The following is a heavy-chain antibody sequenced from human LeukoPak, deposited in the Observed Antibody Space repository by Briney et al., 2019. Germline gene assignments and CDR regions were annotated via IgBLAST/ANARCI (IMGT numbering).Heavy chain of an antibody. CDR2: INPNSGGT. J-gene: IGHJ4*02. CDR1: GHTFTGYY. CDR3: ARKSEYDFWSGYYSSGFDY. V-gene: IGHV1-2*02. D-gene: IGHD3-3*01. Sequence: ASVKVSCKASGHTFTGYYMHWVRQAPGQGLEWMGWINPNSGGTNYAQKFQGRVTMTRDTSISTAYMELSRLRSDDTAVYYCARKSEYDFWSGYYSSGFDYWGQGTLVTVSS.